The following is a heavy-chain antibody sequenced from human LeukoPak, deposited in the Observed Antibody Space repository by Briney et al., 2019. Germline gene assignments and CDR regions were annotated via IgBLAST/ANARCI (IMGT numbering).Heavy chain of an antibody. CDR2: INPDNGGT. CDR3: ARGDYYGSPKTVAA. V-gene: IGHV1-2*02. CDR1: GYTFADYY. D-gene: IGHD3-10*01. Sequence: ASVKVSCKASGYTFADYYMNWVRQAPGQGLEWMGWINPDNGGTNYARKFQGRVIMTRDTSITTVYMELSGLRSDDTAIYYCARGDYYGSPKTVAAWGQGTLVTVSS. J-gene: IGHJ5*02.